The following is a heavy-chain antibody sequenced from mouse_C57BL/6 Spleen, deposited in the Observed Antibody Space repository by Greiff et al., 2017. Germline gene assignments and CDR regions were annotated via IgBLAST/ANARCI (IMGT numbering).Heavy chain of an antibody. J-gene: IGHJ2*01. CDR1: GYTFTSYW. Sequence: QVQLQQPGAELVKPGASVKMSCKASGYTFTSYWITWVKQRPGQGLEWIGDIYPGSGSTNYNEKFKSKATLTLDTTSSTAYMQLSSLTSEDSAVYYCARSGRQLRYYFDYWGQGTTLTVSS. D-gene: IGHD3-2*02. CDR2: IYPGSGST. CDR3: ARSGRQLRYYFDY. V-gene: IGHV1-55*01.